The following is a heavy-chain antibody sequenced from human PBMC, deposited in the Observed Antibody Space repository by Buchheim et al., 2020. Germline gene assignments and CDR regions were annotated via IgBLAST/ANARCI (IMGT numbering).Heavy chain of an antibody. D-gene: IGHD2/OR15-2a*01. J-gene: IGHJ6*02. CDR1: GFTFSSYA. V-gene: IGHV3-30*04. Sequence: QVQLVESGGGVVQPGRSLRLSCAASGFTFSSYAMHWVRQAPGKGLEWVAVISYDGSNKYYADSVKGRFTISRDNSKNTLYLKMNSLRAEDTAVYDCAREGNKDGYYDYYGMDVWGQGTT. CDR2: ISYDGSNK. CDR3: AREGNKDGYYDYYGMDV.